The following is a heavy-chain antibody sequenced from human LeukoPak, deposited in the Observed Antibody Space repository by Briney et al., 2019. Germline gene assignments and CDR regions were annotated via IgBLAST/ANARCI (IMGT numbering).Heavy chain of an antibody. CDR3: ARVFGGSGSYEGYNWFDP. J-gene: IGHJ5*02. Sequence: SGGSLRLSCAASGFTFSSYGMHWVRQAPGKGLEWVAFIRYDGSNKYYADSVKGRFTISRDNSKNTLYLQMNSLRAEDTAVYYCARVFGGSGSYEGYNWFDPWGQGTLVTVSS. CDR1: GFTFSSYG. D-gene: IGHD3-10*01. CDR2: IRYDGSNK. V-gene: IGHV3-30*02.